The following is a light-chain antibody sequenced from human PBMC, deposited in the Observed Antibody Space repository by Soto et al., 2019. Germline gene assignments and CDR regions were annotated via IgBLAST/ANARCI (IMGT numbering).Light chain of an antibody. CDR1: QDIRNF. Sequence: DIQMTQSPPSLSASVGDRVTITCRATQDIRNFVAWYQQKPGKAPKLLIYAASTLQSGVPSRFSGSGSGTDFTLTINSLQTEDVATYYCQKYSSVPVFGPGTKVEIK. V-gene: IGKV1-27*01. CDR3: QKYSSVPV. CDR2: AAS. J-gene: IGKJ3*01.